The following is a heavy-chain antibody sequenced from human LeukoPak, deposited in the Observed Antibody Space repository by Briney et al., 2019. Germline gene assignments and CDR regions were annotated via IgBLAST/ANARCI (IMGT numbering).Heavy chain of an antibody. D-gene: IGHD3-16*01. CDR2: IYPASGGT. CDR1: GYTFTAYY. V-gene: IGHV1-2*02. CDR3: ARVGGQYWFDP. Sequence: ASVKVSCKASGYTFTAYYLYWVRQAPGQGLEWIGWIYPASGGTNYAQKFQGRITMTRDTFITTAYMELSRLRSDDTAVYYCARVGGQYWFDPWGQGTLVTVSS. J-gene: IGHJ5*02.